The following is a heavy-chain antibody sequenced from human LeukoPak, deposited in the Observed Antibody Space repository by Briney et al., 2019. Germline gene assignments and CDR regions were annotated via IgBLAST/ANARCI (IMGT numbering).Heavy chain of an antibody. Sequence: GGSLRLSCAASGFTFSSYWMSWVRQAPGKGLEWVANIKKDGSEKYYVDSVKGRFTISRDNAKNSLYLQMNSLRAEDTAVYYCARVYCSGGSCYYYYYGMDVWGQGTTVTVSS. CDR2: IKKDGSEK. J-gene: IGHJ6*02. CDR3: ARVYCSGGSCYYYYYGMDV. V-gene: IGHV3-7*03. D-gene: IGHD2-15*01. CDR1: GFTFSSYW.